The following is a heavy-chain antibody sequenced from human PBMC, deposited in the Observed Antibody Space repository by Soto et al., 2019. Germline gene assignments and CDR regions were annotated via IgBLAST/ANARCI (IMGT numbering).Heavy chain of an antibody. CDR3: ARDRDGLFDY. J-gene: IGHJ4*02. CDR2: INPNSGGT. Sequence: ASVKVSFKAAGYTFTCYYMPWVLQAPGQGLEWMGWINPNSGGTNYAQKFQGWVTMTRDTSISTAYMELSRLRSDDTAVYYCARDRDGLFDYWGQGTLVTVSS. CDR1: GYTFTCYY. V-gene: IGHV1-2*04.